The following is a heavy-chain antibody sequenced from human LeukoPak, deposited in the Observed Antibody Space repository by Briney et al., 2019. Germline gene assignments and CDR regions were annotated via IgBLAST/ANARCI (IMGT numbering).Heavy chain of an antibody. CDR3: AKDPTYSGSYYNDY. V-gene: IGHV3-30*18. CDR1: GFPFISYG. CDR2: ISYDGSNK. Sequence: GRSLRLSCAASGFPFISYGMHWVRQAPGKGLEWVAVISYDGSNKYYADSVKGRFTIPRDNSKNTLYLQMNSLRAEDTAVYYCAKDPTYSGSYYNDYWGQGTLVTVSS. D-gene: IGHD1-26*01. J-gene: IGHJ4*02.